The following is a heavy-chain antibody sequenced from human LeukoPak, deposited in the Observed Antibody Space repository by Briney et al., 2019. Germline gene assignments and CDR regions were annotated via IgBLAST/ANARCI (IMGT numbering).Heavy chain of an antibody. J-gene: IGHJ4*02. CDR1: GGSISSSSYY. CDR2: INHSGST. V-gene: IGHV4-39*07. Sequence: SETLSLTCTVSGGSISSSSYYWGWIRQPPGKGLEWIGEINHSGSTNYNPSLKSRVTISVDTSKNQFSLKLSSVTAADTAVYYCARQKARGSIAVAGRPFDYWGQGTLVTVSS. CDR3: ARQKARGSIAVAGRPFDY. D-gene: IGHD6-19*01.